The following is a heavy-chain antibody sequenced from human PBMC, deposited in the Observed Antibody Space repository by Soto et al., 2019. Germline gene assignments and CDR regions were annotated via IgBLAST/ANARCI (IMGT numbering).Heavy chain of an antibody. CDR3: ARHRRRAAAGRGEEDY. CDR1: GGSISSSSYY. J-gene: IGHJ4*02. CDR2: IYYSGST. Sequence: QLQLQESGPGLVKPSETLSLTCTVSGGSISSSSYYWGWIRQPPGKGLEWIGSIYYSGSTYYNPSLKSRVTISVDTSKNQFSLKLSSVTAADTAVYYCARHRRRAAAGRGEEDYWGQGTLVTVSS. D-gene: IGHD6-13*01. V-gene: IGHV4-39*01.